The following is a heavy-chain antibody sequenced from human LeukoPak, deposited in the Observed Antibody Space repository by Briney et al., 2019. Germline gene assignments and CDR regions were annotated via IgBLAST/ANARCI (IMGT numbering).Heavy chain of an antibody. CDR3: ARQLWFGRRNDY. Sequence: ASVKVSCKASGYTFTSYGISWVRQAPGQGLEWMGWIDPYNGDTNYAQKFQGRVTMTTDTSTSTAYIHLTSLKSDDTAVYYCARQLWFGRRNDYWGQGTLVTVSS. J-gene: IGHJ4*02. V-gene: IGHV1-18*01. CDR2: IDPYNGDT. D-gene: IGHD3-10*01. CDR1: GYTFTSYG.